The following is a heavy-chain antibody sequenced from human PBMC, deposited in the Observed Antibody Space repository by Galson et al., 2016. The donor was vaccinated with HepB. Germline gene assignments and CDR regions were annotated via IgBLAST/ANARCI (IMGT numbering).Heavy chain of an antibody. CDR2: ISGSGVNA. CDR3: ARGTFCSGDSCYSPAFDM. Sequence: SLRLSCAVSGFTFSTYAMSWVRPAPGKGLEWVSAISGSGVNAHYADSVRGRFTISRDNSKNTLYLQMNTLRAEDTAVYYCARGTFCSGDSCYSPAFDMWGQGTMVTVSS. J-gene: IGHJ3*02. D-gene: IGHD2-15*01. V-gene: IGHV3-23*01. CDR1: GFTFSTYA.